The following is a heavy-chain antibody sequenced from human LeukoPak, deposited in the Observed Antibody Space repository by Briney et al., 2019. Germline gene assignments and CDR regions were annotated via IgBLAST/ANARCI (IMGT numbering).Heavy chain of an antibody. D-gene: IGHD6-6*01. J-gene: IGHJ3*02. CDR3: VREYSSSCGRAFDI. V-gene: IGHV3-74*01. CDR2: ISTDGSST. Sequence: GGSLRLSCAASGFTFSSYWMHWVRQAPGKGLVWVSRISTDGSSTNSADSVKGRLTISRDNAKNTLYLQMNSLRAEDTAVYYCVREYSSSCGRAFDIWGQGTMVTVSP. CDR1: GFTFSSYW.